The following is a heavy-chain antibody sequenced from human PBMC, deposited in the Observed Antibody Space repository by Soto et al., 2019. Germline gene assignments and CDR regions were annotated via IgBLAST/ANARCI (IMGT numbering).Heavy chain of an antibody. CDR1: GFTFNTHW. V-gene: IGHV3-74*01. D-gene: IGHD1-26*01. Sequence: EVQLVESGGGVVPPWGSLILSCTASGFTFNTHWMHWVRQAPVKGLVWVSRIYFDGITTNYADSVKGRLTVSRDNAKNTVYLHVNTLRDEDTAVYYCARGGAMGVDYLGQGTLVTVSS. J-gene: IGHJ4*02. CDR2: IYFDGITT. CDR3: ARGGAMGVDY.